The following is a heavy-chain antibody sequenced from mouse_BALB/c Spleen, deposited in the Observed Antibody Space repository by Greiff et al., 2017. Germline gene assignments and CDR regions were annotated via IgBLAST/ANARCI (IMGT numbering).Heavy chain of an antibody. CDR1: GFNIKDYY. V-gene: IGHV14-1*02. J-gene: IGHJ2*01. D-gene: IGHD4-1*01. Sequence: EVQLQQSGAELVRPGALVKLSCKASGFNIKDYYMHWVKQRPEQGLEWIGWIDPENGNTIYDPKFQGKASITEDTSSNTAYLQLSSLTSEDTAVYYCATGTYGDYWGQGTTLTVSS. CDR3: ATGTYGDY. CDR2: IDPENGNT.